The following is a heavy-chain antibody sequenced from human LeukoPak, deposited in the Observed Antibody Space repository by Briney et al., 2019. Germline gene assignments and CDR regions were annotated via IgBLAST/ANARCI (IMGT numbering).Heavy chain of an antibody. CDR1: GFAFSSFT. CDR2: ISGSSSTV. Sequence: GSLRLSCVASGFAFSSFTMNWVRQAPGKGLEWVSYISGSSSTVYYADSVKGRFTISRDNAKNSLFLQMNSLRAEDTAVYYCARELAYWGQGTLVTVSS. V-gene: IGHV3-48*01. D-gene: IGHD6-6*01. CDR3: ARELAY. J-gene: IGHJ4*02.